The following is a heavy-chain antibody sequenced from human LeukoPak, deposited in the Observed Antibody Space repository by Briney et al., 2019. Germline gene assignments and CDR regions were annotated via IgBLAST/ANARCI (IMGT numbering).Heavy chain of an antibody. CDR2: ISGSGGST. CDR3: ARDRLESRFIGNYGSGSYYNVRYFDY. J-gene: IGHJ4*02. D-gene: IGHD3-10*01. CDR1: GFTFSSYA. V-gene: IGHV3-23*01. Sequence: PGGSLRLSCAASGFTFSSYAMSWVRQAPGKGLEWVSAISGSGGSTYYADSVKGRFTISRDNSKNTLYLQMNSLRAEDTAVYYCARDRLESRFIGNYGSGSYYNVRYFDYWGQGTLVTVSS.